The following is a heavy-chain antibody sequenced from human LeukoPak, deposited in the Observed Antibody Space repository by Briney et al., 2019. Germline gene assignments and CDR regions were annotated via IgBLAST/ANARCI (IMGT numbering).Heavy chain of an antibody. V-gene: IGHV3-30*04. CDR2: ISYDGKHK. CDR3: AREDDDSNGIDV. Sequence: QPGRSLRLSCAASGFTFSNYAMEWVRQAPGKGLEWVALISYDGKHKYYADSMKGRFTISRDNSKNTLYLQMNSLRAEDTAVYYCAREDDDSNGIDVWGHGTTVTVSS. J-gene: IGHJ6*02. D-gene: IGHD4-11*01. CDR1: GFTFSNYA.